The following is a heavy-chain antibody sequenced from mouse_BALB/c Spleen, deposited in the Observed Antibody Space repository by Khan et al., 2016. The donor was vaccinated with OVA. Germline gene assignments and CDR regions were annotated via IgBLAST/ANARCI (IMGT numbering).Heavy chain of an antibody. J-gene: IGHJ2*01. CDR2: ISTYSGNT. Sequence: VQLQESGPELVRPGVSVKISCKGSGYTFTDYAMYWVKQSHAKSLEWIGRISTYSGNTNYNQKFKGKATMTVDKSSSTAYMEIASFTSEDSAIYYCARPAYDGYYDYWGQGTTLTVSS. CDR1: GYTFTDYA. D-gene: IGHD2-3*01. CDR3: ARPAYDGYYDY. V-gene: IGHV1S137*01.